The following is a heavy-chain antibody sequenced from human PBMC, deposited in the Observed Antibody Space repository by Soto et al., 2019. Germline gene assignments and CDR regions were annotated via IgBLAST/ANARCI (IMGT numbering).Heavy chain of an antibody. CDR1: GGSISSGYYY. CDR3: ASSSLYGMEV. J-gene: IGHJ6*02. Sequence: SETRSLTCSLSGGSISSGYYYWSWIRQPPGKGLEWIGNIYYSGNTYYNPSLKRRLIISRDTCKNQVSQKVSSVTTADTAVEYCASSSLYGMEVWGQRHTVTVSS. CDR2: IYYSGNT. V-gene: IGHV4-30-4*01.